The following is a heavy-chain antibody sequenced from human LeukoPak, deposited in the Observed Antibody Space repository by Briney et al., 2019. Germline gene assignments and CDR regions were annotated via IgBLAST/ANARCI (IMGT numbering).Heavy chain of an antibody. J-gene: IGHJ6*02. CDR3: ARHGRIQLWLRRSDYYYGMDV. V-gene: IGHV5-51*01. CDR2: IYPGDSDT. D-gene: IGHD5-18*01. Sequence: GESLKISCKGSGYSFTSYWIGWVRQMLGKGLEWMGIIYPGDSDTRYSPSFQGQVTISADKSISTAYLQWSSLKASDTAMYYCARHGRIQLWLRRSDYYYGMDVWGQGTTVTVSS. CDR1: GYSFTSYW.